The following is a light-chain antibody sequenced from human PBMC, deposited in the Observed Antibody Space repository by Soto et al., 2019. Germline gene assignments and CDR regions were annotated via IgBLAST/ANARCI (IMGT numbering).Light chain of an antibody. CDR1: PSVNSNF. J-gene: IGKJ1*01. V-gene: IGKV3-20*01. Sequence: IVFTQSPGTLSLSPWERATLSCRASPSVNSNFLGWYQQKPGQAPRLLTYGPSSRATCIPYKFSRSGSGTDFNHTISRLEHEDIQVYYCQQFGSSNLKFGQGTKVDIK. CDR2: GPS. CDR3: QQFGSSNLK.